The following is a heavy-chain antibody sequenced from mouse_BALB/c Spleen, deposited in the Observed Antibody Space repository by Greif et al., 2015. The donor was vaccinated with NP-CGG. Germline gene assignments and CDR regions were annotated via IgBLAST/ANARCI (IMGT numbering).Heavy chain of an antibody. CDR3: ARWDWYFDV. J-gene: IGHJ1*01. CDR2: IDPANGNT. Sequence: EVQVVESGAELVKPGASVKLSCTASGFNIKDTYMHWVKQRPEQGLEWIGRIDPANGNTKYDSKFQGKATITADTSSNTAYLQLSSLTSEDTAVYYCARWDWYFDVWGAGTTVTVSS. CDR1: GFNIKDTY. V-gene: IGHV14-3*02.